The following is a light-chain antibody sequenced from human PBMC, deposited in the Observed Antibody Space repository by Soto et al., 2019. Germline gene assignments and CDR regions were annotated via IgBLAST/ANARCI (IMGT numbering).Light chain of an antibody. J-gene: IGKJ1*01. V-gene: IGKV3-15*01. CDR3: QQYNNRWT. CDR1: HSVSTA. CDR2: GAS. Sequence: EIVMTQSPATQSVSPGERAILSCRASHSVSTALAWYQQKPGQAPRLLIYGASTRATGVPARFSGTGSGTEFTLTISSLQSEDLAVYYCQQYNNRWTFGQGTTVEIK.